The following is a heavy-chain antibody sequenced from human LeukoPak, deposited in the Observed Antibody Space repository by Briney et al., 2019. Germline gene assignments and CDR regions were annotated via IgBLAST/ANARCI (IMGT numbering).Heavy chain of an antibody. CDR1: GFTFSNYG. Sequence: PGGSLRLSCAASGFTFSNYGMHWVRQAPGKGLEWVAFIRSDESNKYYADSVKGRFTISRDDSKSTLYLQMNSLRAEDTAVYYCAKAYYYGSGSYRSHFDYWGQGTLVTVSS. CDR3: AKAYYYGSGSYRSHFDY. J-gene: IGHJ4*02. D-gene: IGHD3-10*01. CDR2: IRSDESNK. V-gene: IGHV3-30*02.